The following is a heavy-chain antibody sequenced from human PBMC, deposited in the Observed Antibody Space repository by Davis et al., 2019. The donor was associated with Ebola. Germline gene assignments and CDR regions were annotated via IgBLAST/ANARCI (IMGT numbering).Heavy chain of an antibody. CDR3: ARRLYDSSGYNFDY. V-gene: IGHV5-51*01. D-gene: IGHD3-22*01. CDR1: GYSFTSYW. J-gene: IGHJ4*02. Sequence: GESLKISCKGSGYSFTSYWIGWVRQMPGKGLEWMGIIYPGDSDSRYNPSFQGQVTISADKFISTAYLQWSSLKASDTAMYYCARRLYDSSGYNFDYWGQGTLVTVSS. CDR2: IYPGDSDS.